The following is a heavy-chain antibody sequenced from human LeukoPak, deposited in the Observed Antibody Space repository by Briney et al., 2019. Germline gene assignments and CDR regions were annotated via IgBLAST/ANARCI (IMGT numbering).Heavy chain of an antibody. D-gene: IGHD4-17*01. CDR2: ISGPGGAP. V-gene: IGHV3-23*01. CDR3: ATNPGDYDDFDY. Sequence: PGGSLRLSCAASGFTFSSYAMTWVRQAPGKGLEWVSAISGPGGAPFYADSVKGRFTISRDNSNNMLYLQMNSLRADDTALYYCATNPGDYDDFDYWGQGTLVTVS. CDR1: GFTFSSYA. J-gene: IGHJ4*02.